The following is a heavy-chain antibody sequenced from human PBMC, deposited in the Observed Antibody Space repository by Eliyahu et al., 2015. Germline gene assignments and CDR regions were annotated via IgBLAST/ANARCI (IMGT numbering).Heavy chain of an antibody. Sequence: EVQLVESGGGLVQPGGSLRLSCAASGXTFSSYAMXXVRQAPGKGLEWVSXISGSGGSTYYADSVKGRFTISRDNSKNTLYLQMNSLRAEDTAVYYCAKDHPYSGGSSHPLDYWGQGTLVTVSS. D-gene: IGHD2-15*01. V-gene: IGHV3-23*04. CDR3: AKDHPYSGGSSHPLDY. CDR1: GXTFSSYA. CDR2: ISGSGGST. J-gene: IGHJ4*02.